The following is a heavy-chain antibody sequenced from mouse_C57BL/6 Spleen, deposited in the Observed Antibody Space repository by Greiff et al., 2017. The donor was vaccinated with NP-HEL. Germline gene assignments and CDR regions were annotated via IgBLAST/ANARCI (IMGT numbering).Heavy chain of an antibody. CDR3: ARSDYYGSSYAFAY. CDR1: GYTFTSYW. CDR2: IDPSDSYT. D-gene: IGHD1-1*01. J-gene: IGHJ3*01. V-gene: IGHV1-69*01. Sequence: QVQLKQSGAELVMPGASVKLSCKASGYTFTSYWMHWVKQRPGQGLEWIGEIDPSDSYTNYNQKFKGKSTLTVDKSSSTAYMQLSSLTSEDSAVYYCARSDYYGSSYAFAYWGQGTLVTVSA.